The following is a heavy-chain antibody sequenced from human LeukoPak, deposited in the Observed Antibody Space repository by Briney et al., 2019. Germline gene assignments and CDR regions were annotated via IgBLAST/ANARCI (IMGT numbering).Heavy chain of an antibody. CDR1: GFTFSNYW. Sequence: GGPLRLSCTASGFTFSNYWMSWVRQTPEKGLEWVANIKQDGSETVYVDSVKGRFTISRDNAQSSLYLQMNSLRAEATAVYYCARDPYSSSWSYGMDVWGQGTAVTVSS. CDR2: IKQDGSET. CDR3: ARDPYSSSWSYGMDV. J-gene: IGHJ6*02. V-gene: IGHV3-7*05. D-gene: IGHD6-13*01.